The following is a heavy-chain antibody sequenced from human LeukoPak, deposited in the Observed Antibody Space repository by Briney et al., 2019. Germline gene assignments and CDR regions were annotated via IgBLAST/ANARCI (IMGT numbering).Heavy chain of an antibody. D-gene: IGHD2-15*01. J-gene: IGHJ4*02. V-gene: IGHV4-59*12. CDR3: ARVGVGYCSGGSCYSDY. Sequence: SETLSLTCTVSGGSISSYYWSWIRQPPGKGLEWTGSIYYSGTTYYSPSLKSRVTISLDTSKNQFSLKLSSVTAADTAVYYCARVGVGYCSGGSCYSDYWGQGTLVTVSS. CDR1: GGSISSYY. CDR2: IYYSGTT.